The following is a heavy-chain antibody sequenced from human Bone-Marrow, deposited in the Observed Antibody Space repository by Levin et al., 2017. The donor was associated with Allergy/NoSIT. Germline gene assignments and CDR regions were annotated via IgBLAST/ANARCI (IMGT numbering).Heavy chain of an antibody. Sequence: GESLKISCAASGFTFSSYAMSWVRQAPGKGLEWVSAISGSGGSTYYADSVKGRFTISRDNSKNTLYLQMNSLRAEDTAVYYCARYSYGYDYWGQGTLVTVSS. CDR1: GFTFSSYA. CDR2: ISGSGGST. CDR3: ARYSYGYDY. J-gene: IGHJ4*02. V-gene: IGHV3-23*01. D-gene: IGHD5-18*01.